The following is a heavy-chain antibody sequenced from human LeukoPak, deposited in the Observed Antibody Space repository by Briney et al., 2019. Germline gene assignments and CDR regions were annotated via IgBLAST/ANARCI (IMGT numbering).Heavy chain of an antibody. D-gene: IGHD6-19*01. CDR1: GFTFSSYA. Sequence: GGSLRLSCAASGFTFSSYAMSWVRQAPGKGLEWVSTIRGSGGSTNYADSVKGRIIISRDNSKNTLYLQMNSLRVEDTAVYYCAKDSSGRVWYFDYWGQGTLVTVSS. CDR3: AKDSSGRVWYFDY. V-gene: IGHV3-23*01. J-gene: IGHJ4*02. CDR2: IRGSGGST.